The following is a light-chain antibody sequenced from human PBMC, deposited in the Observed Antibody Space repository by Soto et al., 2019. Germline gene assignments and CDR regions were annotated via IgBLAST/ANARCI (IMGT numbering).Light chain of an antibody. J-gene: IGKJ1*01. CDR3: QQYGSSPLS. V-gene: IGKV3-20*01. CDR1: QSLSSSC. Sequence: EIVLTQSPGTLSLSPGERAALCCRASQSLSSSCLAGYQQRPGQAPRLLIYDASTRATGIPDRFSGSGSGTDFTLTISRLEPEDCAVYYCQQYGSSPLSFGQGTKVDI. CDR2: DAS.